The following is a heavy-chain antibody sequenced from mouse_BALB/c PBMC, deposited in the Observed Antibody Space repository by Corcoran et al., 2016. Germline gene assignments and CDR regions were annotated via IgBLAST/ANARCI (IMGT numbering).Heavy chain of an antibody. D-gene: IGHD1-2*01. J-gene: IGHJ4*01. V-gene: IGHV1S136*01. CDR3: ARLYPARATDY. CDR1: GDTFTSYV. Sequence: EVRLQRSGPERVKPGASVKMSCKASGDTFTSYVMHWVKQKPGQGLEWIGYINPYNDGTKYNEKFKGKATLTSDKSSSTAYMELSSLTSEDSAVYYCARLYPARATDYCAQGTPVTVS. CDR2: INPYNDGT.